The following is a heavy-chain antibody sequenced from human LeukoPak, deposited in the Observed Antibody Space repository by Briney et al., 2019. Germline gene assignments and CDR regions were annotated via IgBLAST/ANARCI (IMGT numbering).Heavy chain of an antibody. V-gene: IGHV3-48*03. D-gene: IGHD3-22*01. J-gene: IGHJ4*02. CDR3: ARAHYYDSSGLDF. Sequence: GGSLRLSCAASGFTFSSYEMNWVRQAPGKGLEWVSYISSSGSTIYYADSLKGRFTISRDNAKNSLYLQMNSLRAADTAVYYCARAHYYDSSGLDFWGQGTLVTVSS. CDR1: GFTFSSYE. CDR2: ISSSGSTI.